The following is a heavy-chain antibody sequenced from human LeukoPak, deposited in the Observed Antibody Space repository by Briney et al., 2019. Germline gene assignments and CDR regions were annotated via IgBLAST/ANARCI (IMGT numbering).Heavy chain of an antibody. CDR2: IYYSGSS. D-gene: IGHD5-18*01. CDR3: ARHVDTATDYFDY. Sequence: KPSQTLSLTCTVSGGSISSSSYYWGWIRQPPGKGLEWIGSIYYSGSSYYNPSLKSRVTISVHTSKNQFSLKLSSVTAADTAVYYCARHVDTATDYFDYWGQGTQVTVSS. CDR1: GGSISSSSYY. J-gene: IGHJ4*02. V-gene: IGHV4-39*01.